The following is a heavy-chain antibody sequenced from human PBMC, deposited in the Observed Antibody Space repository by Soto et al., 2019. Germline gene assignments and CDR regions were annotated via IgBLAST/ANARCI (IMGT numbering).Heavy chain of an antibody. CDR2: INHSGST. J-gene: IGHJ6*03. V-gene: IGHV4-34*01. CDR1: GGSFSGYY. Sequence: NPSETLSLTCAVYGGSFSGYYWSWIRQPPGKGLEWIGEINHSGSTNYNPSLKSRVTISVDTSKNQFSLKLSSVTAADTAVYYCASRRSGYSGYRQQLNYYYMDVWGKGTTVTVSS. CDR3: ASRRSGYSGYRQQLNYYYMDV. D-gene: IGHD5-12*01.